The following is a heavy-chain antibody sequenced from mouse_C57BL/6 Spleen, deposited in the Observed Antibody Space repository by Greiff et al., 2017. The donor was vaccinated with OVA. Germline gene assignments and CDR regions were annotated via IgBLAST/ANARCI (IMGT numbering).Heavy chain of an antibody. CDR1: GFSLTSYG. V-gene: IGHV2-2*01. J-gene: IGHJ1*03. CDR2: IWSGGST. Sequence: QVQLKESGPGLVQPSQSLSITCTVSGFSLTSYGVHWVRQSPGKGLEWLGVIWSGGSTDYNAAFISRLSISKDNSKSQVFFKMNSLQADDTAIYYCARNHYYGRNWYFDVWGTGTTVTVSS. D-gene: IGHD1-1*01. CDR3: ARNHYYGRNWYFDV.